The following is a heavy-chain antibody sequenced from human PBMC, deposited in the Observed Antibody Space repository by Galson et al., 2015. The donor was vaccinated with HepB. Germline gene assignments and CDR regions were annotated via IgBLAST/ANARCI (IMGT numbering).Heavy chain of an antibody. V-gene: IGHV3-23*01. CDR2: ISGSGGST. CDR1: GFTFSSYA. Sequence: SLRLSCAASGFTFSSYAMSWVRQAPGKGLEWVSAISGSGGSTYYADSVKGRFTISRDNSKNTLYLQMNSLRAEDTAVYYCAKDQIEGAAFTYYFDYWGQGTLVTVSS. CDR3: AKDQIEGAAFTYYFDY. J-gene: IGHJ4*02. D-gene: IGHD1-26*01.